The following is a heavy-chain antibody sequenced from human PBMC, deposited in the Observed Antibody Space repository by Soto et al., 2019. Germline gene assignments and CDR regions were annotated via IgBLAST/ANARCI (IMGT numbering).Heavy chain of an antibody. V-gene: IGHV3-23*01. D-gene: IGHD2-2*01. Sequence: GGSLRLSCAASGFTVSSNYMSWVRQAPGKGLEWVSVISGSGGSTYYADSVKGRFTISRDNSKNTLYLQMNSLRAEDTAVYYCAKADSRTGKDIVVVPAELHDAFDIWGQGTMVTVSS. J-gene: IGHJ3*02. CDR2: ISGSGGST. CDR3: AKADSRTGKDIVVVPAELHDAFDI. CDR1: GFTVSSNY.